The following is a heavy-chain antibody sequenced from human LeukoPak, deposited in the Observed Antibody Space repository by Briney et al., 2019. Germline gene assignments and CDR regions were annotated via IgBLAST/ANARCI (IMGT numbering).Heavy chain of an antibody. CDR2: IRNKANNYAT. Sequence: GGSLRLSCAASGFTFSGSAMHWVRQASGKGLEWVGRIRNKANNYATTYAASVKGRFTISRDNSKNTLYLQMNSLRAEDTAVYYCAKRGPIYSSSPGNYFDYWGQGTLVTVSS. V-gene: IGHV3-73*01. CDR1: GFTFSGSA. D-gene: IGHD6-6*01. CDR3: AKRGPIYSSSPGNYFDY. J-gene: IGHJ4*02.